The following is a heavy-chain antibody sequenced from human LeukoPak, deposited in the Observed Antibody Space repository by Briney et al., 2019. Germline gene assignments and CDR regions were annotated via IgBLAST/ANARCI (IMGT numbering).Heavy chain of an antibody. V-gene: IGHV3-7*01. CDR2: IKQDGSEK. CDR3: ARDPYNTGGYAAFDI. J-gene: IGHJ3*02. CDR1: GFTFSSNW. D-gene: IGHD3-22*01. Sequence: PGGSLRLSCAASGFTFSSNWKTWVRQAPGKGLEWVANIKQDGSEKQYVDSVKGRFTISRDNAKNSLYLQMNSLRVEDTAVYYCARDPYNTGGYAAFDIWGQGTMVTVSS.